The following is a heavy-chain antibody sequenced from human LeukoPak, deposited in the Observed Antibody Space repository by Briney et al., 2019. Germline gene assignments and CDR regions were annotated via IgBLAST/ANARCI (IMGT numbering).Heavy chain of an antibody. J-gene: IGHJ4*02. CDR3: AGRYDLWSGSPFDY. D-gene: IGHD3-3*01. CDR1: GFTFSSYW. Sequence: GGSLRLSCATSGFTFSSYWMSWVRQAPGKGLEWVANIKQDGSDKYYVDSVKGRFTISRDNAKNTLYLQMNSLRAEDTAVYYCAGRYDLWSGSPFDYWGQGTLVTVSS. CDR2: IKQDGSDK. V-gene: IGHV3-7*03.